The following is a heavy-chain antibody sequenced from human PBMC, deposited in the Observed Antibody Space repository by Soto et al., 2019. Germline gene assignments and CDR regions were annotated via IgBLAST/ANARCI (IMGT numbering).Heavy chain of an antibody. Sequence: ASVKVSCKTSGYIFTDHLIHWVRQSPGQGLQWVGWVHPDSGGTNVAQAFQDRVTMTADTSITTAYMDLARLRPDDTAIFYCARGAQGFFPVSGIYFYFDHWGQGTPVTAPQ. D-gene: IGHD3-22*01. CDR1: GYIFTDHL. V-gene: IGHV1-2*02. CDR2: VHPDSGGT. J-gene: IGHJ4*02. CDR3: ARGAQGFFPVSGIYFYFDH.